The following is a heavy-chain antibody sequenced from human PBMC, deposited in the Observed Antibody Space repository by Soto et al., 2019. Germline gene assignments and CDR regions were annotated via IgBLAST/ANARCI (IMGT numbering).Heavy chain of an antibody. Sequence: SETLSLTCAVSGHSISSGFYYWGWVRQPPGKGLEWIGSIYHTESTYYNPSLKSRVTMSVDTSKNQLSLKLSSMTAADTAVYFWARYVHSYSARFFDYWGQGPQVTSPQ. CDR2: IYHTEST. CDR1: GHSISSGFYY. D-gene: IGHD1-26*01. V-gene: IGHV4-38-2*01. CDR3: ARYVHSYSARFFDY. J-gene: IGHJ4*02.